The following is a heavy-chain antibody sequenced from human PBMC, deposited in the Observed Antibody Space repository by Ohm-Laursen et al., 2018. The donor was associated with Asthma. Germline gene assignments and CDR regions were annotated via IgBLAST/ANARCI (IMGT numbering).Heavy chain of an antibody. CDR3: ARIGPEWELPGREYSLHH. V-gene: IGHV3-21*01. D-gene: IGHD1-26*01. J-gene: IGHJ1*01. CDR1: GFTFSSYG. Sequence: SLRLSCTASGFTFSSYGMNWVRQVPGKGLEWVASISTASTFIYYADSVRGRFTTSRDNAKNSVYLQMNSLRAEDTALYYCARIGPEWELPGREYSLHHWGQGTQVTVSS. CDR2: ISTASTFI.